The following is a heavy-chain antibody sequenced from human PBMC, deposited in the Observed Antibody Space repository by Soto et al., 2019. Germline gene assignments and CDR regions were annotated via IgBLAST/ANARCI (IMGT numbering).Heavy chain of an antibody. V-gene: IGHV1-69*13. CDR3: ASPITRRNSLDSSAPKYYVDY. CDR1: GGTFSSYA. J-gene: IGHJ4*02. Sequence: GASVKVSCKASGGTFSSYAISWVRHAPGQGLEWMVGIIPIFGTANYAQKFQGRVTITADESTSTAYMELSSLRAEDTAVYYCASPITRRNSLDSSAPKYYVDYWGQGTLVTVSS. D-gene: IGHD6-6*01. CDR2: IIPIFGTA.